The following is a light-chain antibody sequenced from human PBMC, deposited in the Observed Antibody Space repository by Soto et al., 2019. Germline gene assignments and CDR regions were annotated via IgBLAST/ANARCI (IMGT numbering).Light chain of an antibody. CDR2: DAS. Sequence: IQMTQSPSSLSASVGDRVTITCRASQAIRNDLGWYQQKPGKAPNLLIYDASNLQSGVPSRFSGSGSGTQFTLTISSLQPDDFATYYCQQYNSYSPMFGQGTKVDIK. CDR3: QQYNSYSPM. J-gene: IGKJ1*01. CDR1: QAIRND. V-gene: IGKV1-17*01.